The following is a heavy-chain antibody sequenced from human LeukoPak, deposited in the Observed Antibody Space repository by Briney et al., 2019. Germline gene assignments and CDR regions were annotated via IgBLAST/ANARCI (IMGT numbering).Heavy chain of an antibody. D-gene: IGHD2-2*01. V-gene: IGHV4-31*03. J-gene: IGHJ4*02. CDR1: GGSISSGGYY. CDR2: IYYSGST. Sequence: PSETLSLTCTVSGGSISSGGYYWSWIRQHPGKGLEWIGYIYYSGSTYYNPSLESRVTILVDTSKNQFSLKLSSVTAADTAVYYCASPLGYCSSSNCYGDYWGQGTLVTVSS. CDR3: ASPLGYCSSSNCYGDY.